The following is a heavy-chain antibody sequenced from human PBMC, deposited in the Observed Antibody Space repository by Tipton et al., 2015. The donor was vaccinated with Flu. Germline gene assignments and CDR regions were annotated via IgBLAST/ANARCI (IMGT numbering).Heavy chain of an antibody. V-gene: IGHV4-31*03. D-gene: IGHD3-10*01. CDR3: ARSTYYYGSGSSDY. Sequence: TLSLTCTVSGGSISHGGAYWSWVRQRPGKGLEWIGGIYYSGSTYYNPFLQSRLTISVDTSKSQFSLRLNAVSAADTAIYYCARSTYYYGSGSSDYWGQGTLVTVSS. CDR1: GGSISHGGAY. J-gene: IGHJ4*02. CDR2: IYYSGST.